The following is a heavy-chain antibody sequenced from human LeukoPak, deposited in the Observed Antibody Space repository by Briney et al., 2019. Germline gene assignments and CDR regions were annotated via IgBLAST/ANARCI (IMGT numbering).Heavy chain of an antibody. Sequence: GGSLRLSCAASGFTFSSYGMHWVRQAPGKGLEWVAFIRYDGSNKYYADSVKGRFTISRDNSKNTLYLQMNSLRAEDTAVYYCALWDIVVVPAANGFDYWGQGTLVTVSS. CDR1: GFTFSSYG. D-gene: IGHD2-2*01. CDR2: IRYDGSNK. CDR3: ALWDIVVVPAANGFDY. J-gene: IGHJ4*02. V-gene: IGHV3-30*02.